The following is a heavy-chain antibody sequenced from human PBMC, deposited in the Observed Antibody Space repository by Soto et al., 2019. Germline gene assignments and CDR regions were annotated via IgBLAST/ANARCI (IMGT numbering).Heavy chain of an antibody. CDR2: IYYSGST. D-gene: IGHD6-13*01. V-gene: IGHV4-61*01. J-gene: IGHJ5*02. Sequence: SETLSLTCTVSGGSVSSGSYYWSWIRQPPGKGPEWIGYIYYSGSTNYNPSLKSRVTISVDTSKNQFSLKLSSVTAADTAVYYCAIRIAAAGRGWFDPWGQGTLVTVSS. CDR3: AIRIAAAGRGWFDP. CDR1: GGSVSSGSYY.